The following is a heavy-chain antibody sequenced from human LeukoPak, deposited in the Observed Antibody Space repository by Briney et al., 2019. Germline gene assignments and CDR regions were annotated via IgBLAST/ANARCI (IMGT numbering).Heavy chain of an antibody. CDR2: ISYDGSNK. CDR3: ATDDYVWGSLAFDI. V-gene: IGHV3-30*04. D-gene: IGHD3-16*01. CDR1: GFTFSSYA. J-gene: IGHJ3*02. Sequence: PGRSLRLSCAASGFTFSSYAMHWVQQAPGKGLERVAVISYDGSNKYYADSVKGRFTISRDNSKNTLYLQMNSLRAEDTAVYYCATDDYVWGSLAFDIWGQGTRVTVSS.